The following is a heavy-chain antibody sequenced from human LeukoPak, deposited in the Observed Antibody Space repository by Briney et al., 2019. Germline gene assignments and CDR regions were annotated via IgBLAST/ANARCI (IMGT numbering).Heavy chain of an antibody. J-gene: IGHJ4*02. CDR2: ITGSGGST. V-gene: IGHV3-23*01. D-gene: IGHD6-13*01. CDR1: GFTFSSYA. CDR3: AKVPLIAAPKHFDY. Sequence: PGGSLRLSCAASGFTFSSYAMSWVRQAPGKGLEWVSAITGSGGSTYYADSVKGRFTISGDNSKNTLYLQMNRLRAEDTAVYYCAKVPLIAAPKHFDYWGQGTLVTVSS.